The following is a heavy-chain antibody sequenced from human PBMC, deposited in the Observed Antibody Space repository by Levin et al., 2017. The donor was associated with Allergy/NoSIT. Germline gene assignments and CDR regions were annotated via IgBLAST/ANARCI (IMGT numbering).Heavy chain of an antibody. D-gene: IGHD1-26*01. CDR1: GFTFSSYW. J-gene: IGHJ4*02. Sequence: GGSLRLSCAASGFTFSSYWMSWVRQAPGKGLEWVANIKQDGSEKYYVDSVKGRFTISRDNAKNSLYLQMNSLRAEDTAVYYCARDLPYSGSSVPVLAFDYWGQGTLVTVSS. V-gene: IGHV3-7*01. CDR2: IKQDGSEK. CDR3: ARDLPYSGSSVPVLAFDY.